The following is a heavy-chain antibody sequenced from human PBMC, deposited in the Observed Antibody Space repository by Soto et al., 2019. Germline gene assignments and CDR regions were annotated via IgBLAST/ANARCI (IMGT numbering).Heavy chain of an antibody. CDR1: GFTFSFYA. D-gene: IGHD2-2*01. CDR3: AKDGPDSSDAFDV. J-gene: IGHJ3*01. Sequence: EVKLLESGGGLVQPGGSLRLSCAASGFTFSFYAMSWVRQAPGKGLEWVSGIGGSGDTTYYADSVKGRFTISRDNSKNTLHLQMSSLRGDDTAIYYCAKDGPDSSDAFDVWGQGPKVTVSS. CDR2: IGGSGDTT. V-gene: IGHV3-23*01.